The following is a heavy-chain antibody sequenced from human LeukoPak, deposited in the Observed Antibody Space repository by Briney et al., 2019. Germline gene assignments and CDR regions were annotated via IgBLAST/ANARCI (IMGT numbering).Heavy chain of an antibody. Sequence: PGGTLRLSCEASGFTFSTYGINWVRQAPGKGLEWVSAISGSGGSTYYADSVKGRFTISRDNSKNTLYLQMKSLRAEDTAVYYCAKGGGYEAQYYYYYLDVWGKGTTVTISS. CDR3: AKGGGYEAQYYYYYLDV. D-gene: IGHD5-12*01. V-gene: IGHV3-23*01. CDR2: ISGSGGST. J-gene: IGHJ6*03. CDR1: GFTFSTYG.